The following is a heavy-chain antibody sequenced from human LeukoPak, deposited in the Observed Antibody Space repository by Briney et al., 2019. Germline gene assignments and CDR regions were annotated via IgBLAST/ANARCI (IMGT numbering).Heavy chain of an antibody. V-gene: IGHV4-61*02. D-gene: IGHD1-26*01. CDR1: GGSINSGGYY. CDR2: IYTSGST. J-gene: IGHJ4*02. CDR3: ARDSGSYWALDY. Sequence: SETLSLTCTVSGGSINSGGYYWSWIRQPAGKGLEWIGRIYTSGSTNYNPSLKSRVTMSVDTSKNQLSLKLSSVTAADTAVYYCARDSGSYWALDYWGQGTLVTVSS.